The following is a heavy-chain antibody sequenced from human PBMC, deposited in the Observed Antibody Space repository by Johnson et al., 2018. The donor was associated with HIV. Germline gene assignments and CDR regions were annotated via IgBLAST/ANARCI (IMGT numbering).Heavy chain of an antibody. CDR2: IYSGGST. Sequence: VQLVESGGGVVRPGGSLRLSCAASGFTVSSNYMSWVRQAPGKGLEWVSVIYSGGSTYYADSVKGRFTVSRDNAKNSLYLQMNSLRAEETAVYYCAREWGGKWNMAFDIWGQGTMVTVSS. CDR1: GFTVSSNY. J-gene: IGHJ3*02. D-gene: IGHD2/OR15-2a*01. CDR3: AREWGGKWNMAFDI. V-gene: IGHV3-66*01.